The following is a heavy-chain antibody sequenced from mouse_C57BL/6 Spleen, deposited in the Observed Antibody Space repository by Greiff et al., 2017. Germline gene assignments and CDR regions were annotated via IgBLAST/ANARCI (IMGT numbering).Heavy chain of an antibody. V-gene: IGHV1-39*01. CDR2: INPNYGTT. Sequence: EVKLMESGPELVKPGASVKISCKASGYSFTDYNMNWVKQSNGKSLEWIGVINPNYGTTSYNQKFKGKATLTVDQSSSTAYMQLNSLTSEDSAVYYCAIDYYGSSYPYYFDYWGQGTTLTVSS. J-gene: IGHJ2*01. D-gene: IGHD1-1*01. CDR1: GYSFTDYN. CDR3: AIDYYGSSYPYYFDY.